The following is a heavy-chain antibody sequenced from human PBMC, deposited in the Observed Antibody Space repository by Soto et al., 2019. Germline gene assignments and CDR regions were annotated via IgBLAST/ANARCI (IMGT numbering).Heavy chain of an antibody. J-gene: IGHJ4*02. CDR3: ARESLTKLDIAAAGTWPG. V-gene: IGHV4-39*02. Sequence: QLQLQESGPGLVKPSETLSLTCTVSGGSISSSSYYWGWIRQPPGKGLEWIGSIYYSGSTYHNPPRKTRVTISVDTSKNQSSLPLSSATAADAAVYYWARESLTKLDIAAAGTWPGWGQGTLVTVSS. CDR1: GGSISSSSYY. CDR2: IYYSGST. D-gene: IGHD6-13*01.